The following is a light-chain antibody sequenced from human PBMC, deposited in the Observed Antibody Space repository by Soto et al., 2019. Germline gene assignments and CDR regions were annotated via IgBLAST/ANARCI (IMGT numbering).Light chain of an antibody. CDR3: QQYDSSYFT. CDR2: GAS. J-gene: IGKJ3*01. Sequence: DFMVMQSPPSPVVSLGGGGALNCWWGRRSFYSTNKKNYLNWYQQKLGQAHRLLIYGASNRAAGVTDRFSGSGSGTDFNLTISGLEPEDFGVYYCQQYDSSYFTCGPGTTGDI. CDR1: RRSFYSTNKKNY. V-gene: IGKV4-1*01.